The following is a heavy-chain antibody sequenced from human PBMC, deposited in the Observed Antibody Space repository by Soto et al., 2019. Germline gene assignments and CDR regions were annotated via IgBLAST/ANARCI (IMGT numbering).Heavy chain of an antibody. Sequence: SETLSLTCTVSGGTVSSGSYYLSWIRQPPGKGLEWIGYIYYSGSTNYNPSLKSRVTISVDTSKNQFSLKLSSVTAADTAVYYCARDTVPGITGTKDADGYWGQGTMVTVSS. D-gene: IGHD1-20*01. CDR2: IYYSGST. CDR1: GGTVSSGSYY. J-gene: IGHJ4*02. CDR3: ARDTVPGITGTKDADGY. V-gene: IGHV4-61*01.